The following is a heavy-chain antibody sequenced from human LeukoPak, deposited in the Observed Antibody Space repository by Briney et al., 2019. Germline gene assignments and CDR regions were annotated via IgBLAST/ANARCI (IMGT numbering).Heavy chain of an antibody. CDR3: ARRGSCSGGSCYTYYFDS. J-gene: IGHJ4*02. V-gene: IGHV3-20*04. CDR2: INWSDDTT. CDR1: GFTFNGYG. D-gene: IGHD2-15*01. Sequence: GGSLRLSCTASGFTFNGYGMSWVRQAPGKGLEWVSGINWSDDTTGYADSVKGRFTISRDNAKNSLYLQMSSLRAEDTALYYCARRGSCSGGSCYTYYFDSWGQGTLVTVSS.